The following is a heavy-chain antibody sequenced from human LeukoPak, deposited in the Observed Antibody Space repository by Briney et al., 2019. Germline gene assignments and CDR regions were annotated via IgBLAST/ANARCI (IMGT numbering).Heavy chain of an antibody. CDR2: IYNDGST. CDR1: GFTVSSNH. D-gene: IGHD2/OR15-2a*01. CDR3: ARNILFAFDI. V-gene: IGHV3-53*01. Sequence: GGSLRLSCAASGFTVSSNHMNWVRQAPGKGLEWVSIIYNDGSTYYADSMKGRFTISRDNSKNTLYLQVNSLRAEDTAMYYCARNILFAFDIWGQGTMVTVSS. J-gene: IGHJ3*02.